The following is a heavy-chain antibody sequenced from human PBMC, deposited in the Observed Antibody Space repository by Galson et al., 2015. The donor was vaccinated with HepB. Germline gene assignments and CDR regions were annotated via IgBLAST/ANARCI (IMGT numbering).Heavy chain of an antibody. D-gene: IGHD3-16*01. CDR2: IWYDGSNK. CDR3: ARDVGGRGFDP. J-gene: IGHJ5*02. Sequence: SLRLSCAASGFTFSSYGMHWVRQAPDKGLEWVAVIWYDGSNKYYADSVKGRFTISRDNSKNTLYLQMNSLRAEDTAVYYCARDVGGRGFDPWGQGTLVTVSS. CDR1: GFTFSSYG. V-gene: IGHV3-33*08.